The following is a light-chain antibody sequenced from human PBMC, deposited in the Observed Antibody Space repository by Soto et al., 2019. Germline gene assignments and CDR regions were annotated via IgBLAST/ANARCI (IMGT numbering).Light chain of an antibody. J-gene: IGLJ2*01. CDR1: NIGSRS. CDR2: YDR. CDR3: QVWNSGSGHRV. Sequence: SYELTQPPSVSVAPGRTATITCWGNNIGSRSVHWYQQMSGQAPLLVIYYDRDRPSGIPERFSGSNSGNTATLTINRVEAGDEPDYYCQVWNSGSGHRVFGGGTKVTLL. V-gene: IGLV3-21*04.